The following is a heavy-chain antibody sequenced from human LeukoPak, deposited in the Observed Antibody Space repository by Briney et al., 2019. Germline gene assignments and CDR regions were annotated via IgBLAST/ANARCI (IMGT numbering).Heavy chain of an antibody. V-gene: IGHV3-23*01. CDR1: GFTFSSYG. CDR3: AKKISGYDYNYYYGMDV. D-gene: IGHD5-12*01. CDR2: IGGGGGST. J-gene: IGHJ6*02. Sequence: GGSLRLSCAASGFTFSSYGMSWVRQAPGKGLEWVSTIGGGGGSTYHADSVKGRLTISRDDSKNTLYLQMNSLRAEDTAVYYCAKKISGYDYNYYYGMDVWGQGTTVTVSS.